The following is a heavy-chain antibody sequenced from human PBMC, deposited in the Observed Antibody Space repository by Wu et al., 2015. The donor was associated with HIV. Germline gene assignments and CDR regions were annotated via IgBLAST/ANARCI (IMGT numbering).Heavy chain of an antibody. CDR3: ARARNGYSSGYYYGMDV. J-gene: IGHJ6*02. V-gene: IGHV1-69*05. CDR1: GGTFSSYA. CDR2: IIPIFGTA. Sequence: QVQLVQSGAEVKKPGSSVKVSCKASGGTFSSYAISWVRQAPGQGLEWMGGIIPIFGTANYAQKFQGRVTITTDESTSTAYMELSSLRSEDTAVYYCARARNGYSSGYYYGMDVWGQGTTVTVSS. D-gene: IGHD6-25*01.